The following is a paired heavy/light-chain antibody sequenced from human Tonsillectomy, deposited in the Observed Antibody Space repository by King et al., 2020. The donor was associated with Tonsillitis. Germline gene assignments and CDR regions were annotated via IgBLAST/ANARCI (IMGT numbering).Light chain of an antibody. CDR2: DAS. CDR3: QQYDNLPT. Sequence: DIQMTQSPSSLSASVGDRVTITCQASQDISNYLNWYQQKPGKAPKLLIYDASNLETGVPSRFSGSGSGTDFTFTISSLQPEDIATYYCQQYDNLPTFGQGTRLEIK. CDR1: QDISNY. V-gene: IGKV1-33*01. J-gene: IGKJ5*01.
Heavy chain of an antibody. Sequence: QVQLVQSGAEVKKPGSSVKVSCKASGGTFSSYAISWVRQAPGQGLEWMGGIIPIFGTANYAQKFQGRVTITADESTSTAYMELSSLRSEDTAVYYCASRGYSGQTDRGIAVAGTRLHFDYWGQGTLVTVSS. V-gene: IGHV1-69*01. CDR1: GGTFSSYA. CDR2: IIPIFGTA. J-gene: IGHJ4*02. D-gene: IGHD6-19*01. CDR3: ASRGYSGQTDRGIAVAGTRLHFDY.